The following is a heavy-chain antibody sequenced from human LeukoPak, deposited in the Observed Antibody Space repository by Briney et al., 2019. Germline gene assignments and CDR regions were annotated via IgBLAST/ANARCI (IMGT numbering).Heavy chain of an antibody. Sequence: GASVKVSCKASGYTFTSYGISWVRQAPGQGLEWMGWISAYNGNTNYAQKLQGRVTMTTDTSTSTAYMELRSLRSDDTAVYYCAREYLSGSYYGGNFDYWGQGTLVTVSS. V-gene: IGHV1-18*01. J-gene: IGHJ4*02. CDR2: ISAYNGNT. D-gene: IGHD1-26*01. CDR1: GYTFTSYG. CDR3: AREYLSGSYYGGNFDY.